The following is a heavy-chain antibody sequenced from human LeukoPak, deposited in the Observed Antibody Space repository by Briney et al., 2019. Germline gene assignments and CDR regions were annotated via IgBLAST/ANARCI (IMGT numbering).Heavy chain of an antibody. Sequence: ASVKVSCKASGYTFTSYDINCVRQATGQGLEWMGWMNPNSGNTGYAQKFQGRVTMTRNTSISTAYMELSSLRSEDTAVYYCARRVLLYDILTADSRYYYYYMDVWGRGTTVTISS. CDR2: MNPNSGNT. CDR3: ARRVLLYDILTADSRYYYYYMDV. CDR1: GYTFTSYD. J-gene: IGHJ6*03. D-gene: IGHD3-9*01. V-gene: IGHV1-8*01.